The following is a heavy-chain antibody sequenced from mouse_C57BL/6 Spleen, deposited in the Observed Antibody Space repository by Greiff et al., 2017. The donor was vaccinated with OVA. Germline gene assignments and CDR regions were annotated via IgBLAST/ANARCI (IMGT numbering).Heavy chain of an antibody. CDR3: ARNYGSSPPYWYFDV. CDR2: IGPGSGST. V-gene: IGHV1-77*01. J-gene: IGHJ1*03. D-gene: IGHD1-1*01. Sequence: QVHVKQSGAELVKPGASVKISCKASGYTFTDYYINWVKQRPGQGLEWIGKIGPGSGSTYYNEKFKGKATLTADKSSSTAYMQLSSLTSEDSAVYFCARNYGSSPPYWYFDVWGTGTTVTVSS. CDR1: GYTFTDYY.